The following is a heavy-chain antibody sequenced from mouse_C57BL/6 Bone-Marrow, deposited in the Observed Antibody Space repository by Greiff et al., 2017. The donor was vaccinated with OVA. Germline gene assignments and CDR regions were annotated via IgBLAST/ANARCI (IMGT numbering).Heavy chain of an antibody. V-gene: IGHV1-72*01. J-gene: IGHJ1*03. CDR1: GYTFTSYW. CDR2: IDPNSGGT. D-gene: IGHD1-1*01. CDR3: ARYGSSYRYFDV. Sequence: QVQLQQPGAELVKPGASVKLSCKASGYTFTSYWMHWVKQRPGRSLEWIGRIDPNSGGTKYNEKFKSKATLTVDKPSSPAYMQLSSLTSEDSAVYYCARYGSSYRYFDVWGTGTTVTVSS.